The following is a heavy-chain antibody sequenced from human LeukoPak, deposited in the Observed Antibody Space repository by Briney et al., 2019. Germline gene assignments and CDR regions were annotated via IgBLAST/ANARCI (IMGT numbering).Heavy chain of an antibody. CDR2: IYCSGST. CDR3: ARQGGGFWYFDL. Sequence: PSETLSLTCTVSGGSISSYYWSWIRQPPGKGLEWIGYIYCSGSTNYNPSLKSRVTISVDTSKNQFSLKLSSVTAADTAVYYCARQGGGFWYFDLWGRGTLVTVSS. V-gene: IGHV4-59*08. D-gene: IGHD6-25*01. J-gene: IGHJ2*01. CDR1: GGSISSYY.